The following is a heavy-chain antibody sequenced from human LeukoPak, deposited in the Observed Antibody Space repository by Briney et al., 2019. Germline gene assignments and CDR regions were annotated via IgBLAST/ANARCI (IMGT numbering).Heavy chain of an antibody. V-gene: IGHV3-23*01. Sequence: GGSLRLSRAVSGFTFSGYAMSWVRQAPGKGLEWVSAISGSGGSTYYADSVKGRFTISRDNSKNTLYLQMSSLRAEDTAVYYCVKDTDCSGGSCYATYYYGMDVWGQGTTVTVSS. J-gene: IGHJ6*02. CDR3: VKDTDCSGGSCYATYYYGMDV. CDR1: GFTFSGYA. CDR2: ISGSGGST. D-gene: IGHD2-15*01.